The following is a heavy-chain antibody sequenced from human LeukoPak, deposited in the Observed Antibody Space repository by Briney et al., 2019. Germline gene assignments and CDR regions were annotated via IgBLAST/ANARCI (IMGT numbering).Heavy chain of an antibody. CDR1: GFTFSSYA. CDR2: ISYDGSNK. CDR3: ARATTYYYDSSGYNFDY. J-gene: IGHJ4*02. Sequence: GESLRLSCAASGFTFSSYAMHWVRQAPGKGLEWVAVISYDGSNKYYADSVKGRFTISRDNSKNTLYLQMNSLRAEDTAVYYCARATTYYYDSSGYNFDYWGQGTLVTVSS. D-gene: IGHD3-22*01. V-gene: IGHV3-30-3*01.